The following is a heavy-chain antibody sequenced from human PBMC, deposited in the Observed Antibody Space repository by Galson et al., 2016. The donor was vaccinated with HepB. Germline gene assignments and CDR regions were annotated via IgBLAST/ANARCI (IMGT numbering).Heavy chain of an antibody. CDR3: AREPVRLDDLLTGPPKNPDY. V-gene: IGHV3-48*03. Sequence: SLSLSCAASGFTFSRYEMDWVRQAPGKGLEWVSYISTSGTTIYYEDSVKGRFTISRDNAKNSLYLQMNSLRAEDTAVYYCAREPVRLDDLLTGPPKNPDYWGQGTLVTVSS. J-gene: IGHJ4*02. CDR2: ISTSGTTI. D-gene: IGHD3-9*01. CDR1: GFTFSRYE.